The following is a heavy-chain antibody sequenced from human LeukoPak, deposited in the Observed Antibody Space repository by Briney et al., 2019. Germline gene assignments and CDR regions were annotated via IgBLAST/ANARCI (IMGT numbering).Heavy chain of an antibody. CDR3: ARGYCSSTSCYMDV. Sequence: EASVKVSCKASGHTSTTYAIHWVRQAPGQGLEWMGWINAGNGNIKYSQKFQGRVTITWDTSASTAYMELSSLRSEDTAVYYCARGYCSSTSCYMDVWGQGTTVT. J-gene: IGHJ6*02. CDR2: INAGNGNI. D-gene: IGHD2-2*01. V-gene: IGHV1-3*01. CDR1: GHTSTTYA.